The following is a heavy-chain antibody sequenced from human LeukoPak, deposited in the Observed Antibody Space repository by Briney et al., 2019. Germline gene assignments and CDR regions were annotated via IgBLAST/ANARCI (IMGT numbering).Heavy chain of an antibody. CDR3: ARDLEIVATIHRSGDDY. V-gene: IGHV3-23*01. J-gene: IGHJ4*02. D-gene: IGHD5-12*01. CDR2: ISGSGGST. CDR1: GFTFSSYA. Sequence: GGSLRLSCAASGFTFSSYAMSWVRQAPGKGLEWVSAISGSGGSTYYADSVKGRFTISRDNARNSLYLQMNSLRAEDTAVYYCARDLEIVATIHRSGDDYWGQGTLVTVSS.